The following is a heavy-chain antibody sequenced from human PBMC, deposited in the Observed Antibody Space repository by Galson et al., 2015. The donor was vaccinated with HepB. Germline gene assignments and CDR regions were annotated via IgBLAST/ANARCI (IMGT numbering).Heavy chain of an antibody. J-gene: IGHJ4*02. CDR1: GFTFSTFW. Sequence: SLRLSCAASGFTFSTFWMSWVRQAPGKGLEWVANIKENGSEIYYVDSVEGRFTISRDNAKNSLYLQMNSLRDVDTAVYYCVKGVYYFDYWGQGTLVTVSS. V-gene: IGHV3-7*01. CDR3: VKGVYYFDY. D-gene: IGHD3-16*01. CDR2: IKENGSEI.